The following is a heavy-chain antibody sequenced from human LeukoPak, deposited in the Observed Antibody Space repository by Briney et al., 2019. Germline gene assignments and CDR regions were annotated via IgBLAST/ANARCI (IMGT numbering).Heavy chain of an antibody. CDR1: GYTFTSYD. D-gene: IGHD2-8*01. V-gene: IGHV1-2*02. CDR3: ARGTYCTNGVCYLGY. CDR2: INPNSGGT. Sequence: ASVKVSCKASGYTFTSYDINWVRQATGQGLEWMGWINPNSGGTNYAQKFQGRVTMTRDTSISTAYMELSRLRSDDTAVYYCARGTYCTNGVCYLGYWGQGTLVTVSS. J-gene: IGHJ4*02.